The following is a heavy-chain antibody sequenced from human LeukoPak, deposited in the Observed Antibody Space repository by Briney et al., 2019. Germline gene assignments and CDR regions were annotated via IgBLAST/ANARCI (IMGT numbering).Heavy chain of an antibody. D-gene: IGHD3-10*01. CDR1: GFTFSSYG. J-gene: IGHJ4*02. CDR2: ISYDGSNK. Sequence: GGSLRLSCAASGFTFSSYGMHWVRQAPGKGLEWVAVISYDGSNKYYADSAKGRFTISRDNSKNTLYLQMNSLRAEDTAVYYCAKDLWFGELSLGGEPDYWGQGTLVTVSS. V-gene: IGHV3-30*18. CDR3: AKDLWFGELSLGGEPDY.